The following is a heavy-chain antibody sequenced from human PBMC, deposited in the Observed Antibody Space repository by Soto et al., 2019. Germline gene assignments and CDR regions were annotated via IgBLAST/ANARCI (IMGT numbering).Heavy chain of an antibody. V-gene: IGHV3-30*18. J-gene: IGHJ4*02. CDR1: GFTFSSYG. CDR3: AKDTEMATILSYFDY. D-gene: IGHD5-12*01. Sequence: QVQLVESGGGVVQPGRSLRLSCAASGFTFSSYGMHWVRQAPGKGLEWVAVISYDGSNKYYADSVKGRFTISRDNSKNTLYLQMNSLRAEDTAVYYCAKDTEMATILSYFDYWAREPWSPSPQ. CDR2: ISYDGSNK.